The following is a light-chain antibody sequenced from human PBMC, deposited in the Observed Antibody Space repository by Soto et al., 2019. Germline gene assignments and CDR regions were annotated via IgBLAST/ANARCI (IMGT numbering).Light chain of an antibody. Sequence: EIVMTQSPATLSVSPWERATLSCRASQSLGGSLAWYQQKPGQAPRLLIYGASTRVTGIPARFSGSGSGTEFTLTISSLQSEDFAVYYCQQYKNGWTFGQGTKVDIK. CDR3: QQYKNGWT. CDR2: GAS. V-gene: IGKV3-15*01. CDR1: QSLGGS. J-gene: IGKJ1*01.